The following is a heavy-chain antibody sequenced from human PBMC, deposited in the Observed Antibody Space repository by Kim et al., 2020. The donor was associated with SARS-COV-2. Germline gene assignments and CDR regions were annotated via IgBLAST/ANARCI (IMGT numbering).Heavy chain of an antibody. D-gene: IGHD6-19*01. J-gene: IGHJ4*02. CDR1: GFTFSSYS. CDR2: ISSSSSTI. CDR3: ARVKGQWLDVEYYFDY. V-gene: IGHV3-48*04. Sequence: GGSLRLSCAASGFTFSSYSMNWVRQAPGKGLEWVSYISSSSSTIYYADSVKGRFTISRDNAKNSLYLQMNSLRAEDTAVYYCARVKGQWLDVEYYFDYWGQGTLVTVSS.